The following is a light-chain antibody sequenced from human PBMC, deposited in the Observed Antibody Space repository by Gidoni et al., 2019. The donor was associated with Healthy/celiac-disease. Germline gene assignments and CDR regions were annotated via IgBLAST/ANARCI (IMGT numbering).Light chain of an antibody. CDR2: TAS. V-gene: IGKV1-5*03. J-gene: IGKJ1*01. CDR3: QQYNSYKT. CDR1: QSISSW. Sequence: DIQLTQSPYTLSASVGDRVTITCRASQSISSWLAWYQQKPGKAPKLLNYTASSLESGVPSRVSGSGSGTEFTLTISSLQPDDFATYYCQQYNSYKTFGQGTKVEIK.